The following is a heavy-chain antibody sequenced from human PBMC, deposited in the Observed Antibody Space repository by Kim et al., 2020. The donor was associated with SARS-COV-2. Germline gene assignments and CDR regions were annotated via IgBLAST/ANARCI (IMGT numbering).Heavy chain of an antibody. CDR2: ISSSSSYI. Sequence: GGSLRLSCAASGFTFSSYSMNWVRQAPGKGLEWVSSISSSSSYIYYADSVKGRFTISRDNAKNSLYLQMNSLRAEDTAVYYCARDPPRAPVASPFDYWGQGTLVTVSS. D-gene: IGHD6-19*01. V-gene: IGHV3-21*01. J-gene: IGHJ4*02. CDR1: GFTFSSYS. CDR3: ARDPPRAPVASPFDY.